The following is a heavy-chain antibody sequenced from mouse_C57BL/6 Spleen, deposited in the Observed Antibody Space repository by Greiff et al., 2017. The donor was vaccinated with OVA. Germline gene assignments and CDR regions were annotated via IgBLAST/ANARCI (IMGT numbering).Heavy chain of an antibody. CDR1: GYTFTDYY. Sequence: QVQLQQSGPELVKPGASVKISCKASGYTFTDYYINWVKQRPGQGLEWIGWIFPGSGSTYYTEKFKGRATLTVDKSSSTAYMMLSSVATEVYAVYICAREDAMDYWGQGTSVTVSS. CDR3: AREDAMDY. V-gene: IGHV1-75*01. CDR2: IFPGSGST. J-gene: IGHJ4*01.